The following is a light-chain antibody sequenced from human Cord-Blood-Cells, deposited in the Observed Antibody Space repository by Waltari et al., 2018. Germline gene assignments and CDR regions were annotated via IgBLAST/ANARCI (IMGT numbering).Light chain of an antibody. Sequence: QSALTQPRSVSGSPGQSVTISRTGTSRDVGGYNYVYWYQQHPGKAPNLMIYHVSKRPSGVPDRFSGSKSGNTASLTISGLQAEDEADYYCCSYAGSYTYVFGTGTKVTVL. J-gene: IGLJ1*01. CDR2: HVS. CDR1: SRDVGGYNY. CDR3: CSYAGSYTYV. V-gene: IGLV2-11*01.